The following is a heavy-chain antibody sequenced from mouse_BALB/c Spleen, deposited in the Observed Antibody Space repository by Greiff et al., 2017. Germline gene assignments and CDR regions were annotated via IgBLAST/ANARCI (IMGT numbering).Heavy chain of an antibody. CDR1: GYSITSDYA. CDR3: ARSGGNYYFDY. CDR2: ISYSGST. Sequence: EVQLVESGPGLVKPSQSLSLTCTVTGYSITSDYAWNWIRQFPGNKLEWMGYISYSGSTSYNPSLKSRISITRDTSKNQFFLQLNSVTTEDTATYYCARSGGNYYFDYWGQGTTLTVSS. V-gene: IGHV3-2*02. J-gene: IGHJ2*01. D-gene: IGHD2-1*01.